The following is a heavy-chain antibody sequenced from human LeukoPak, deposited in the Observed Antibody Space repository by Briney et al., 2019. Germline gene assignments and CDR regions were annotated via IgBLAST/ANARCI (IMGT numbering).Heavy chain of an antibody. CDR1: GFTLTEHA. CDR3: AKDYCRGGNCPLPFFDS. CDR2: IIDVGDT. V-gene: IGHV3-23*01. Sequence: PGGSLRLSCAVSGFTLTEHALSWVRQAPGEGLEWVSGIIDVGDTYYADSVKGRFTISRDSSENTLYLQMNSLRAEDTATYYCAKDYCRGGNCPLPFFDSWGQGTLVTVSS. D-gene: IGHD2-15*01. J-gene: IGHJ4*02.